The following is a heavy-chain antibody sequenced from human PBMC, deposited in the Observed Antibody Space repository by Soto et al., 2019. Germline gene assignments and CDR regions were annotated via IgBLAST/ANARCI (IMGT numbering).Heavy chain of an antibody. J-gene: IGHJ4*02. D-gene: IGHD1-1*01. Sequence: SETLSLTCTVSGDSISTYYWSWIRQPPGKGLQWIGYIFYRGGTAYNPSLKSRVTISLDMSKKQISLKLTSVTTADTATYFCARLQLVEKVIDYWGQGTLVTVSS. CDR1: GDSISTYY. CDR3: ARLQLVEKVIDY. V-gene: IGHV4-59*01. CDR2: IFYRGGT.